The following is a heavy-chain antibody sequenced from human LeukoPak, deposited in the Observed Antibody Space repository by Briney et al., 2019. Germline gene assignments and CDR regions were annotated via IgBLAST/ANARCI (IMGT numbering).Heavy chain of an antibody. Sequence: GASVKVSCKASGYTFTNYDINWVRQATGQGLEWMGWMSPNSGNTGYAQKFQGGVTITRNTSISTAYMELSSLRSEDTAVYYCLGGESFDYWGQGTLVTVSS. CDR3: LGGESFDY. J-gene: IGHJ4*02. CDR2: MSPNSGNT. V-gene: IGHV1-8*03. CDR1: GYTFTNYD. D-gene: IGHD3-16*01.